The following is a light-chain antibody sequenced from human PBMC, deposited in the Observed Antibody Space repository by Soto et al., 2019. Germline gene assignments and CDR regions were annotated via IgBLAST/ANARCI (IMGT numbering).Light chain of an antibody. CDR2: EGS. J-gene: IGLJ1*01. Sequence: QSALTQPASVSGSPGQSITISCTGTSSDVGSYNLVSWYQQHPGKAPKLMIYEGSKRPSWVSNRFSGSKSGNTASLTISGLQAEDEADYYCCSYAGSFNYVFGTGTKLTVL. CDR3: CSYAGSFNYV. CDR1: SSDVGSYNL. V-gene: IGLV2-23*01.